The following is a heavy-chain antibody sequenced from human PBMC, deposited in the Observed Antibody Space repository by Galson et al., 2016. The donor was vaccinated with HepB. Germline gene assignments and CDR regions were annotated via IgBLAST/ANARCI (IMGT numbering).Heavy chain of an antibody. CDR2: IIPPLEIS. CDR1: GGTFNTHG. CDR3: AGDGKYENSQDTSAFAKLDH. Sequence: SVKVSCKASGGTFNTHGIRWVRQAPGQGLDWMGGIIPPLEISQYAQTFQGRVTITADMATSTAYMELNSLRYEDTAVYYCAGDGKYENSQDTSAFAKLDHWGQGTLVTVSS. V-gene: IGHV1-69*10. D-gene: IGHD3-22*01. J-gene: IGHJ4*02.